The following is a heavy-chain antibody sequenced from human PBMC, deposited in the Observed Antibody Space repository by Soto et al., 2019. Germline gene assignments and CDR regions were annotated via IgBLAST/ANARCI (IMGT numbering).Heavy chain of an antibody. J-gene: IGHJ3*02. CDR3: AKDEWEDSSGSGAEVAFDI. CDR1: GFTFSSYA. V-gene: IGHV3-23*01. D-gene: IGHD3-22*01. Sequence: HPGGSLRLSCAASGFTFSSYAMSWVRQAPGKGLEWVSAISGSGGSTYYADSVKGRFTISRDNSKNTLYLQMNSLRAEDTAVYYCAKDEWEDSSGSGAEVAFDIWGQGTMVTVSS. CDR2: ISGSGGST.